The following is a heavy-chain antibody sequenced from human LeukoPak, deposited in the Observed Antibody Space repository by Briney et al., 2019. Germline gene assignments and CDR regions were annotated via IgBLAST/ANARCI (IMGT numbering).Heavy chain of an antibody. J-gene: IGHJ4*02. D-gene: IGHD3-16*01. Sequence: GGSLRLPCVASGFIFRNYAVAWVRQAPGRGLEWVSTISVRGESIYYADSVKGRFTISRDNAKNMLYLQMNSLRAEDTAVYYCARDCCGIWGPLGDYWGQGTLVTVSS. V-gene: IGHV3-23*01. CDR3: ARDCCGIWGPLGDY. CDR1: GFIFRNYA. CDR2: ISVRGESI.